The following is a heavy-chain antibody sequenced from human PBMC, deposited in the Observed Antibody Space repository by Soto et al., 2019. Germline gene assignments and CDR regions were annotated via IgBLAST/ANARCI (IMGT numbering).Heavy chain of an antibody. CDR1: GFTFSSYA. CDR2: ISGGGGST. J-gene: IGHJ4*02. Sequence: EVQLLESGGDLVQPGGSLRLSCAASGFTFSSYAMGWVRQAPGKGLEWVSAISGGGGSTYYADSVKGRFTISRDNSKNTLYLQMNSLRAEDTATYYCAKDWKSGWVGGFDYWGQGTLVTVSS. D-gene: IGHD6-19*01. CDR3: AKDWKSGWVGGFDY. V-gene: IGHV3-23*01.